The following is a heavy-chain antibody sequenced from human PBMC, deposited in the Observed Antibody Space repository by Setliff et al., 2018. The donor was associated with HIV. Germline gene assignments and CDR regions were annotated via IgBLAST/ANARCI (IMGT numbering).Heavy chain of an antibody. CDR1: GFTFSSFA. J-gene: IGHJ3*02. CDR2: VSGSGTAT. Sequence: PGGSLRLSCAASGFTFSSFAMNWVRHAPGKGLEWVSAVSGSGTATEYADSVKGRFTTSRDNSKNTLYLQMNSLRAEDAAIYYCAGIGYCSGGSRYQAAFDIWGQGTMVTVSS. CDR3: AGIGYCSGGSRYQAAFDI. D-gene: IGHD2-15*01. V-gene: IGHV3-23*01.